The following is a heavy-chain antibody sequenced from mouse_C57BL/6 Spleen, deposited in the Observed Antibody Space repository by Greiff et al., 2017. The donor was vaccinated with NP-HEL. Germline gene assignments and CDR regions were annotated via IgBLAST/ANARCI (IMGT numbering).Heavy chain of an antibody. CDR1: GYTFTDYY. V-gene: IGHV1-76*01. CDR3: ARSYGYDEFAY. Sequence: VQLVESGAELVRPGASVKLSCKASGYTFTDYYINWVKQRPGQGLEWIARIYPGSGNTYYNEKFKGKATLTAEKSSSTAYMQLSSLTSEDSAVYFCARSYGYDEFAYWGQGTLVTVSA. D-gene: IGHD2-2*01. J-gene: IGHJ3*01. CDR2: IYPGSGNT.